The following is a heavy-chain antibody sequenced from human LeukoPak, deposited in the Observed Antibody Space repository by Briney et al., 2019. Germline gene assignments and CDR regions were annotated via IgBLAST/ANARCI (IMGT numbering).Heavy chain of an antibody. CDR1: GFTFSSYA. Sequence: GRSLRLSCAASGFTFSSYAMHWVRQAPGKGLEWVAVISYDGSNKYYADSVKGRFTISRDNSKNTLYLQMNSLRAEDSDVYYCARVTLPQLLVLFRGLSGMAVWGKGTTDTVPS. CDR2: ISYDGSNK. J-gene: IGHJ6*04. V-gene: IGHV3-30*04. CDR3: ARVTLPQLLVLFRGLSGMAV. D-gene: IGHD6-13*01.